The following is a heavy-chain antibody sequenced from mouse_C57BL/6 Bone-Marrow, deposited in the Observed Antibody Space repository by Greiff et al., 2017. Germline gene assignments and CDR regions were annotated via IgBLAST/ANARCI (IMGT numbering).Heavy chain of an antibody. J-gene: IGHJ4*01. D-gene: IGHD2-2*01. Sequence: VQLQESGAELARPGASVKLSCKASGYTFTSYGMSWVKQRTGQGLEWIGEIYPRSGNTYYNEKFKGKATLTADKSSSTAYMELRSLTSEDSAVYFCANMGYDDAMDYWGQGTSVTVSS. CDR1: GYTFTSYG. CDR2: IYPRSGNT. V-gene: IGHV1-81*01. CDR3: ANMGYDDAMDY.